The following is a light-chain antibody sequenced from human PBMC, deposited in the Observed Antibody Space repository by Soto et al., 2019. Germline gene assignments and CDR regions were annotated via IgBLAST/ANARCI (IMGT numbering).Light chain of an antibody. CDR3: LQHHSYPQT. CDR2: AVS. CDR1: QGISSY. J-gene: IGKJ1*01. V-gene: IGKV1-9*01. Sequence: DIQLTQSPSFLSASVGDRVTITCRASQGISSYLAWYQQKPGKAPKRLIYAVSSLQSEVPSRFSGSGSGTEFTLTISSLQPEDVATYYCLQHHSYPQTFGQGTKVDIK.